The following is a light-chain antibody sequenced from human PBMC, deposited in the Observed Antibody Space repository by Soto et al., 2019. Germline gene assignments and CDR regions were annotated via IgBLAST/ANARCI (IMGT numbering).Light chain of an antibody. CDR1: SSNIGNNY. CDR3: GTWDSSLSAVV. J-gene: IGLJ2*01. V-gene: IGLV1-51*01. CDR2: XXX. Sequence: QSVLTQPPSVSAAPGQKVTISCSGSSSNIGNNYVSWYQQLPGTAPXXXIXXXXXXXXXXXXXXSGSKSGTSATLGITGLXXXXXXXXXCGTWDSSLSAVVFGGGTKLTVL.